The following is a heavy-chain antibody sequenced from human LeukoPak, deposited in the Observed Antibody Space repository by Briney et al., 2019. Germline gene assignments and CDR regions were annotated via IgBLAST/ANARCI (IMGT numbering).Heavy chain of an antibody. CDR3: ARLPRYCSGGSCYSPAYFDY. J-gene: IGHJ4*02. V-gene: IGHV3-20*04. CDR1: GFTFDDYG. Sequence: GGSLRLSCAASGFTFDDYGMSWVRQAPGKGLEWVSGINWNGGSTGYADSVKGRFTISRDNAKNSLYLQMNSLRAEDTAVYYCARLPRYCSGGSCYSPAYFDYWGQGTLVTVSS. D-gene: IGHD2-15*01. CDR2: INWNGGST.